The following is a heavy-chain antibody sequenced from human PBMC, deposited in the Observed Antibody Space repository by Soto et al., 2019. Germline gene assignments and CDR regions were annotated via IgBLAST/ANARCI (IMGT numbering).Heavy chain of an antibody. J-gene: IGHJ4*02. CDR2: VYHTGRT. V-gene: IGHV4-61*01. D-gene: IGHD3-3*01. CDR3: ARDFAYFDS. CDR1: GGSFKSGRYP. Sequence: QVQLQESGPGLVKPSEPLSLTCTCSGGSFKSGRYPWSWIRQPPGTGLEWIGYVYHTGRTSYNTSLKSRVSISMDTSKNQFSLNLDSVTAADTAVYFCARDFAYFDSWGQVNLVTVSS.